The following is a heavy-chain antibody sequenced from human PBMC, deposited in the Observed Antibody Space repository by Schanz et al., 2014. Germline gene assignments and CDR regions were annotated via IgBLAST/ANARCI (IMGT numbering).Heavy chain of an antibody. CDR1: GFTFRSYG. CDR2: ISYDGSSK. Sequence: QVQLVESGGGVVQPGRSLRLSCAASGFTFRSYGMHWVRQAPGKGLEWVALISYDGSSKNHADSVKGRFTISRDSSKNTLYLQMNSLRADDTAVYYCAKSKSQLPLFDYWGQGTLVAVSS. CDR3: AKSKSQLPLFDY. V-gene: IGHV3-33*06. J-gene: IGHJ4*02. D-gene: IGHD2-21*01.